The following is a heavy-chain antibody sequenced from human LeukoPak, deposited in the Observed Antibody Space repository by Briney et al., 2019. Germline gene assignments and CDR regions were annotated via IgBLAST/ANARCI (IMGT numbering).Heavy chain of an antibody. Sequence: ASVKVSCXASGYTFTSYGISWVRQAPGQGLEWMGWISAYNGNTNYAQKLQGRVTMTTDASTSTAYMELRSLRSDDTAVYYCARSADSSSTSCYKLGYFQHWGQGTLVTVSS. CDR1: GYTFTSYG. CDR3: ARSADSSSTSCYKLGYFQH. J-gene: IGHJ1*01. D-gene: IGHD2-2*02. V-gene: IGHV1-18*01. CDR2: ISAYNGNT.